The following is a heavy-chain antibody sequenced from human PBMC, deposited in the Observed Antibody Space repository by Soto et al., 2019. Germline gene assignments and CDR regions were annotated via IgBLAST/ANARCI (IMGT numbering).Heavy chain of an antibody. CDR1: GFTFIGHY. D-gene: IGHD7-27*01. V-gene: IGHV1-2*02. J-gene: IGHJ4*02. CDR3: VGSRTGALDY. CDR2: LDPNVCGGT. Sequence: QVHLLQSGAGVRQPGASVTLSCKASGFTFIGHYVHWVRQAPGQGLELLGWLDPNVCGGTVYAQKFQGRVSMTADTSTSVAHMDVSSLGGDDTAVYFCVGSRTGALDYWGPGSLVTVSS.